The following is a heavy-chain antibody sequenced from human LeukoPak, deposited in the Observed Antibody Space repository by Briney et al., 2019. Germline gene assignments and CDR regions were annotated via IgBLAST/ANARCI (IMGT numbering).Heavy chain of an antibody. D-gene: IGHD4-23*01. Sequence: GGSLRLSCAASGFTFSRYGMHWVRQAPGKGLEWVAVIWFDGSNKYYADSVKGRFTISRDNSKNTLFLQINSLRAEDTAMYYCARDRETYGANSPFDYWGRGTLDTVSS. CDR3: ARDRETYGANSPFDY. V-gene: IGHV3-33*01. CDR1: GFTFSRYG. J-gene: IGHJ4*02. CDR2: IWFDGSNK.